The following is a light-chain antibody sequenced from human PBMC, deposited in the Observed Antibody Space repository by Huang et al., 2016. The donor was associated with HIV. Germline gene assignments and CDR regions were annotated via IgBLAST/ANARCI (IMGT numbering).Light chain of an antibody. CDR1: QSVLYSSNKENY. Sequence: DIEMTQSPDSLAASLGERATINCKSSQSVLYSSNKENYLSWYQQKPGQPPKLLIYWASTRESGVPDRFSGSGSGTDFTLTINTLQAEDVAVYYCQQYYSTPHTFGQGTKLEIK. V-gene: IGKV4-1*01. J-gene: IGKJ2*01. CDR2: WAS. CDR3: QQYYSTPHT.